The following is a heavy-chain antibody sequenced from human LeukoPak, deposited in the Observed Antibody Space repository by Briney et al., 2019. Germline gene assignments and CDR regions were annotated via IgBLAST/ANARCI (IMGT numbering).Heavy chain of an antibody. V-gene: IGHV3-23*01. D-gene: IGHD6-13*01. CDR1: GFTFSSSA. CDR3: ARGTAGVRY. J-gene: IGHJ4*02. CDR2: ISNNGGYT. Sequence: QPGGSLRLSCAASGFTFSSSAMSWVRQAPGKGLEWVSAISNNGGYTYYADSVQGRFTISRDNSKSTLCLQMNSLRAEDTAVYYCARGTAGVRYWGQGTLVTVSS.